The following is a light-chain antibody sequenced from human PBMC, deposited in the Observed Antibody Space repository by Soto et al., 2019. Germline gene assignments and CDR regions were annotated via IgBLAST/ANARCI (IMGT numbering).Light chain of an antibody. J-gene: IGKJ5*01. CDR1: QSISSW. CDR2: AAS. V-gene: IGKV1-12*01. CDR3: QQGDSFPIT. Sequence: DIQMTQSPSSVSASVGDRVTITCRASQSISSWLAWHQQKPGTVPKLLIYAASRLQSGVPSRFSGSGAGTEFTLTISSLQPEDFGTYYCQQGDSFPITFGQGTRLEIK.